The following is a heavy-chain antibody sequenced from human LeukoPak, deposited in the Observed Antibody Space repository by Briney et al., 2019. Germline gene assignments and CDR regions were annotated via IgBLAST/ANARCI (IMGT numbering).Heavy chain of an antibody. J-gene: IGHJ4*02. D-gene: IGHD6-6*01. CDR1: GFTFSNYW. CDR2: MNQDGSQE. Sequence: GGSLRLSCAASGFTFSNYWMVWVRQAPGKGLEWVANMNQDGSQEYYVDSVKGRFTISRDNAKNSMYLQMNSLRAEDTAVYYCARDSGGYLAAGPFDYWGQGTLVTVSS. CDR3: ARDSGGYLAAGPFDY. V-gene: IGHV3-7*01.